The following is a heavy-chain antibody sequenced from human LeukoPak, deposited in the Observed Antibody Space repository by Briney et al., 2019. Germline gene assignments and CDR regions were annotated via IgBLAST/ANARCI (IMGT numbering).Heavy chain of an antibody. D-gene: IGHD3-22*01. CDR3: TTKTYYYDSSGYSTLMFDY. Sequence: GGSLRLSCAASGFTFSNAWMSWVRQAPGKGLEWVGRIKSKTDGGTTDYAAPVKGRFTISRDDSKNTLYLQMNSLKTEDTAVYYCTTKTYYYDSSGYSTLMFDYWGQGTLVTVSS. CDR2: IKSKTDGGTT. CDR1: GFTFSNAW. J-gene: IGHJ4*02. V-gene: IGHV3-15*01.